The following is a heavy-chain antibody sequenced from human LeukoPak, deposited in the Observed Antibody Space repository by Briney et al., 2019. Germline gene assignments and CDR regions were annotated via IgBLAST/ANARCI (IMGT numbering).Heavy chain of an antibody. Sequence: SETLSLTCTVSGGSISSGTYYWGWIRQPPGKGLEWIGSIYYSGSTYYNPSLRSRVTISVDTSKNQFSLRLGSVTAADTAVYYCARVSNLFDSSGYIDAFDIWGQGTMVTVSS. CDR3: ARVSNLFDSSGYIDAFDI. D-gene: IGHD3-22*01. J-gene: IGHJ3*02. V-gene: IGHV4-39*07. CDR1: GGSISSGTYY. CDR2: IYYSGST.